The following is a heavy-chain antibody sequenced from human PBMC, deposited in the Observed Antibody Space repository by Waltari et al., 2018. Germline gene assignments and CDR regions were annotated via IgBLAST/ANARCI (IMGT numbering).Heavy chain of an antibody. J-gene: IGHJ6*03. D-gene: IGHD2-15*01. CDR3: HLMARNIVVVSYYSYMDV. CDR1: GYTLPGLS. CDR2: FDPEDGET. Sequence: QVEVVQSGAEVKKPGASVKVPCTLSGYTLPGLSMHWVRQIPGKGLEWMGRFDPEDGETVSAQKFQGRVTMTEDTSTDTAYMELSSLRSEDTAVYYCHLMARNIVVVSYYSYMDVWGRGTTVTVSS. V-gene: IGHV1-24*01.